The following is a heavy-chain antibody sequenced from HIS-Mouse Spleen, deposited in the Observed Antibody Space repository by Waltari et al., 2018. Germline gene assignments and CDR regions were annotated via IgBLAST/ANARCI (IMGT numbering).Heavy chain of an antibody. CDR1: GGSFSGYY. V-gene: IGHV4-34*01. CDR3: ARGRGSSGWYDAFDI. D-gene: IGHD6-19*01. Sequence: QVQLQQWGAGLLKPSETLSLTCAVYGGSFSGYYWSWIRQPPGKGLEWIGEINHSGSTNYNPSLKSRVTISVDTSKNQFSLKLSSVTAADTAVYYCARGRGSSGWYDAFDIWGQGTMVTVSS. CDR2: INHSGST. J-gene: IGHJ3*02.